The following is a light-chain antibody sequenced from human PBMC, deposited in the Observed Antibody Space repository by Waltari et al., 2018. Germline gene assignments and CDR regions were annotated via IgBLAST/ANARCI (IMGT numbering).Light chain of an antibody. J-gene: IGLJ2*01. V-gene: IGLV2-14*02. CDR2: DGT. CDR3: ASYLPAGIVV. Sequence: SALTQPASVSASPGRTATLPCPKSTVEGNTFGPLSCYQPHPGQAPHLLFFDGTNRPPAVSVRFSATESPNTASLTISDLQTEDEAHYYCASYLPAGIVVFGGGTRLNVL. CDR1: TVEGNTFGP.